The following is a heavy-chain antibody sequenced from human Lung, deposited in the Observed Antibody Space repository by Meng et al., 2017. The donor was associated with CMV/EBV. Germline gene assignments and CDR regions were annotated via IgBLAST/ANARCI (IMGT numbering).Heavy chain of an antibody. CDR1: GFTFSNAW. D-gene: IGHD1-1*01. CDR2: IKSKTDGETA. Sequence: LVGSGGDSVKPGGSLRLSCAGSGFTFSNAWMSWVRQAPGKGLEWVGRIKSKTDGETADYNAPVKGRFTISRDDSKNTLYLQMNSLKTEDTAIYYCIWNDLGDYWGQGTLVTVSS. V-gene: IGHV3-15*01. J-gene: IGHJ4*02. CDR3: IWNDLGDY.